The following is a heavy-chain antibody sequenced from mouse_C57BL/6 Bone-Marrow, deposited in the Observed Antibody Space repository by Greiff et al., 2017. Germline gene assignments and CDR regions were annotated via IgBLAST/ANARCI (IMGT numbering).Heavy chain of an antibody. CDR2: IDPETGGT. CDR1: GYTFTDYE. J-gene: IGHJ4*01. CDR3: TRSPRDY. V-gene: IGHV1-15*01. Sequence: VKLQESGAELVRPGASVTLSCKASGYTFTDYEMHWVKQTPVHGLEWIGAIDPETGGTAYNQKFKGKAILTADKSSSTAYMELRSLTSEDSAVYYCTRSPRDYWGQGTSVTVSS.